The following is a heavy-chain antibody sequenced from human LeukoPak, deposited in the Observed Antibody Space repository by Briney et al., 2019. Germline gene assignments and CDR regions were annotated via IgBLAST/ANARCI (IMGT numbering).Heavy chain of an antibody. V-gene: IGHV3-20*04. CDR1: GFTFDDYG. CDR3: ARDPTIVVAGPAGY. D-gene: IGHD6-19*01. CDR2: INWNGGST. Sequence: GGSLRLSCAASGFTFDDYGMSWVRQAPGKGLEWVSGINWNGGSTGYADSVKGRFTISRDNAKNSLYLQMNSLRAEDTALYYCARDPTIVVAGPAGYWGQGTLVTVSS. J-gene: IGHJ4*02.